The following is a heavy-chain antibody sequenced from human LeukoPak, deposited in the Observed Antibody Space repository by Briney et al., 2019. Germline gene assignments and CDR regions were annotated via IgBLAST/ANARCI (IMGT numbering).Heavy chain of an antibody. Sequence: SETLSLTCTVSGGSISNYYWSWIRQPPGKGLEWIGYIHYSGRTKYDPSLESRVTISVDTSKNQFSLKVSFVTAPDTAIYYCARHQDGYGDYFDFWGQGILVTVSS. V-gene: IGHV4-59*08. CDR1: GGSISNYY. D-gene: IGHD5-24*01. J-gene: IGHJ4*02. CDR3: ARHQDGYGDYFDF. CDR2: IHYSGRT.